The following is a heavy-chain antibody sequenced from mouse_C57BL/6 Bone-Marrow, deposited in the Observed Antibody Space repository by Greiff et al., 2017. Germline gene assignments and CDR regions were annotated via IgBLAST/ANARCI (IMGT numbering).Heavy chain of an antibody. CDR1: GYTFTDYE. CDR3: TISIYDDYPFDY. J-gene: IGHJ2*01. D-gene: IGHD2-4*01. V-gene: IGHV1-15*01. CDR2: IDPETGGT. Sequence: QVQLQQSGAELVRPGASVTLSCKASGYTFTDYEMHWVKQTPVHGLEWIGAIDPETGGTAYNQKFKGKAILTADKSSSTAYMELRSLTSEDSAVYYCTISIYDDYPFDYWGQGTTLTVSS.